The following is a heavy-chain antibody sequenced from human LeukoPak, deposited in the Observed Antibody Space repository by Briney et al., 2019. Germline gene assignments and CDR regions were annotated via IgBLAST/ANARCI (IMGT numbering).Heavy chain of an antibody. CDR3: VRHNFRIGLYYFDY. D-gene: IGHD3-3*01. CDR2: GFYSGDT. V-gene: IGHV4-39*01. CDR1: GGSVSNNNYY. Sequence: SETLSLTCAVSGGSVSNNNYYWGWIRQPPGKGLEWIGSGFYSGDTYYSPSLESRVTISVDTSKNQFPLKLSSVTAADTAMYYCVRHNFRIGLYYFDYWGQGTQVTVSS. J-gene: IGHJ4*02.